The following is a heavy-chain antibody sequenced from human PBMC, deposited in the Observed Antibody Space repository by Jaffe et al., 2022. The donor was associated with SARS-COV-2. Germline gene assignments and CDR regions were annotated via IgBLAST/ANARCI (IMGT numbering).Heavy chain of an antibody. CDR3: ARPGITWLRLTEYYFDY. V-gene: IGHV3-48*01. CDR2: ISSSSSTI. D-gene: IGHD5-12*01. CDR1: GFTFSSYS. Sequence: EVQLVESGGGLVQPGGSLRLSCAASGFTFSSYSMNWVRQAPGKGLEWVSYISSSSSTIYYADSVKGRFTISRDNAKNSLYLQMNSLRAEDTAVYYCARPGITWLRLTEYYFDYWGQGTLVTVSS. J-gene: IGHJ4*02.